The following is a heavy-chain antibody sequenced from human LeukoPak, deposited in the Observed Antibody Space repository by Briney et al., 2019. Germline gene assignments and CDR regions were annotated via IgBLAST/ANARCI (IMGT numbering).Heavy chain of an antibody. Sequence: PSETLSLTCAGYGGSFSGYYWSWIRQPPGKGLEGIVEINHSGSTNYNPSPKSRVTISVDTSKNQFSLKLGSVTAADTAVYYCARGPGEEVVARLGYYYMDVWGKGTTVTVSS. D-gene: IGHD6-6*01. CDR1: GGSFSGYY. CDR2: INHSGST. V-gene: IGHV4-34*01. J-gene: IGHJ6*03. CDR3: ARGPGEEVVARLGYYYMDV.